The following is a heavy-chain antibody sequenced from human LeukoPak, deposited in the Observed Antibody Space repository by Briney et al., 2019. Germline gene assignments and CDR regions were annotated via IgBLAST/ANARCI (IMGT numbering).Heavy chain of an antibody. CDR2: ISHDGSNI. D-gene: IGHD6-13*01. CDR3: ARDQEGMTAAGTGWGFSDY. J-gene: IGHJ4*02. CDR1: GFVFSAYG. V-gene: IGHV3-30*03. Sequence: GGSLRLSCKASGFVFSAYGMHWVRQAPGKGLEWVTAISHDGSNIYYADIVKGRFTISRDNSRNTLYLQMNSLRAEDTAVYYCARDQEGMTAAGTGWGFSDYWGQGTLVTVSS.